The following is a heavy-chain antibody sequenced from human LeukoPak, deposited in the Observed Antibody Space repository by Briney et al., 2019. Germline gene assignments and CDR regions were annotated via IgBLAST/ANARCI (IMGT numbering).Heavy chain of an antibody. CDR1: GYTFTSYY. Sequence: ASVKVSCKTSGYTFTSYYMHWVRQAPGQGLEWMGMINPSGGSTSYAQKFQGRVTMTRDTSTSTVYMELSRLRSDDTAVYYCARGSTSMYYDFWSGYFSPDYWGQGTLVTVSS. J-gene: IGHJ4*02. CDR3: ARGSTSMYYDFWSGYFSPDY. CDR2: INPSGGST. V-gene: IGHV1-46*01. D-gene: IGHD3-3*01.